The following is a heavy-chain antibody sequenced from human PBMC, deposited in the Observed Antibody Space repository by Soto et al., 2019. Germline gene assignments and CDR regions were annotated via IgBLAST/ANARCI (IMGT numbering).Heavy chain of an antibody. CDR3: ARVLLELWPVDY. D-gene: IGHD3-16*01. Sequence: PGGSLRLSCAASGFTFSSYGMHWFRQAPGKGLEWVALISYDGTNKYYAASVKGRFTISRDNSDNTLFLQMNRLRPEDTAVYSCARVLLELWPVDYWGQGTLVTVSS. CDR1: GFTFSSYG. V-gene: IGHV3-30*05. CDR2: ISYDGTNK. J-gene: IGHJ4*02.